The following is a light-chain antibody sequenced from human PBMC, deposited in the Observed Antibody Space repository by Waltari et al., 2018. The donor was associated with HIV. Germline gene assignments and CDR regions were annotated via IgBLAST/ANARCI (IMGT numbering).Light chain of an antibody. Sequence: QSALTQPASVSGSPGQSITISCTGTSSDVGGYNYVSWYQHHPGKAPKLMISEVSNRPAGVSNRVPGSKSCNTASLTISGLQAEDEADYYCSSYSSSITLYVVFGGGTKLTVL. CDR3: SSYSSSITLYVV. CDR1: SSDVGGYNY. V-gene: IGLV2-14*01. CDR2: EVS. J-gene: IGLJ2*01.